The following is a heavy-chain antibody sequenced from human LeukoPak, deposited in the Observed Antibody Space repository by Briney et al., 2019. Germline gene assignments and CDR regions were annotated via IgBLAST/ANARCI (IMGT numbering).Heavy chain of an antibody. CDR2: SKSKTDGAIT. V-gene: IGHV3-15*01. CDR3: ARIAARPYWCFDL. D-gene: IGHD6-6*01. J-gene: IGHJ2*01. Sequence: GGSLRLSCAASGFTFSNAWMSWVRKAPGKGLEWVGRSKSKTDGAITDYAAPVKGRFTISRDDSKNTLYLQMNSLKTEDTAVYYCARIAARPYWCFDLWGRGTLVTVSS. CDR1: GFTFSNAW.